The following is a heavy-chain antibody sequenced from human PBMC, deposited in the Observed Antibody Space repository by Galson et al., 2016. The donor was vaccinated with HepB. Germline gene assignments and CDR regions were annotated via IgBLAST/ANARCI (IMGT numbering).Heavy chain of an antibody. CDR3: AKGARSSSPGWFAP. J-gene: IGHJ5*02. CDR2: SSGSGGST. V-gene: IGHV3-23*01. CDR1: GFTFSSYA. D-gene: IGHD6-6*01. Sequence: SLRLSCAASGFTFSSYAMTWVRQSPGKGLEWVSGSSGSGGSTSYADSLKGRFTISRDNSKNTLYLEINSLRAEDTALYYCAKGARSSSPGWFAPWGQGTLVTVSS.